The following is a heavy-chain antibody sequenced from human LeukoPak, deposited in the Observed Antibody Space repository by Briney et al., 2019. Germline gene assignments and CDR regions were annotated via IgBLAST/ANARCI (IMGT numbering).Heavy chain of an antibody. CDR3: ARDGIINYYYMVV. CDR1: GFTFSSYS. D-gene: IGHD3-16*01. CDR2: ISSNSNYI. J-gene: IGHJ6*03. V-gene: IGHV3-21*01. Sequence: GGSLRLSCAASGFTFSSYSTNWVRQAPGKGLEWVSSISSNSNYIYYADSVKGRFTISRDNAKNSLHLQMNSLRAEDTAVYSCARDGIINYYYMVVWGKGTTVTVSS.